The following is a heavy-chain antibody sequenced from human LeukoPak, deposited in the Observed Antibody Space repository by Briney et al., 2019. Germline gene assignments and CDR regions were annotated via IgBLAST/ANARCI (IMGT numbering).Heavy chain of an antibody. V-gene: IGHV4-31*03. D-gene: IGHD3-22*01. Sequence: SETLSLTCTVSGGPITSGGSYWSWIRQHPGEGLEWIGYIYYSGSTYYNPSLKSRVTISVDTSKKQFSVKLNSVTAADTAVYFCASQANYYDSSGYFIHWGQGILVTVSS. CDR1: GGPITSGGSY. J-gene: IGHJ1*01. CDR2: IYYSGST. CDR3: ASQANYYDSSGYFIH.